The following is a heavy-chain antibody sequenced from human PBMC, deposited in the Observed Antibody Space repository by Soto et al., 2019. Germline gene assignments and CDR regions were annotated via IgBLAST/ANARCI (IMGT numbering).Heavy chain of an antibody. J-gene: IGHJ6*02. CDR1: GGSISSSSYY. V-gene: IGHV4-39*01. D-gene: IGHD3-3*01. Sequence: PSETLSLTCTVSGGSISSSSYYWGWIRRPPGKWLEWIGSIYYSGSTYYNPSLKSRVTISVDTSKNQFSLKLSSVTAADTAVYYCARKPYYDFWSGYYTTASSGMDVWGQGTTVTVYS. CDR3: ARKPYYDFWSGYYTTASSGMDV. CDR2: IYYSGST.